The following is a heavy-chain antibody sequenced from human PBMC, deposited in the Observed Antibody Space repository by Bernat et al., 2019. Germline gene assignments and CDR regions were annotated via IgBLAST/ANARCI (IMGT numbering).Heavy chain of an antibody. CDR1: GFTLITYA. D-gene: IGHD2-21*02. CDR2: ISDDGSNK. CDR3: ARDRGRSDWPYQNWFDP. J-gene: IGHJ5*02. Sequence: QVQVVESGGGVVQPWRSLRLPCAASGFTLITYAMHWVRQAPGKGLQWAAVISDDGSNKYYADSVKGRFTISRDNSKNTLYLQMNSLRPEDMAVYYCARDRGRSDWPYQNWFDPWGQGTLVTVSS. V-gene: IGHV3-30*01.